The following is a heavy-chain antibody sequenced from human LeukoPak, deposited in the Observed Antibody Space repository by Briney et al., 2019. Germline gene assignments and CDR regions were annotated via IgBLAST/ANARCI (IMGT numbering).Heavy chain of an antibody. CDR2: IYYSGST. CDR3: SSSDYVYYFDY. D-gene: IGHD4/OR15-4a*01. CDR1: GVSIDSSSYY. J-gene: IGHJ4*02. Sequence: PSETLSLTCTVSGVSIDSSSYYWGWIRQPPGKGLEWIGSIYYSGSTYYNPSLKSRVTISVDTSKNQFSLKLSSVTAADTAVYYCSSSDYVYYFDYWGQGTLVTVSS. V-gene: IGHV4-39*01.